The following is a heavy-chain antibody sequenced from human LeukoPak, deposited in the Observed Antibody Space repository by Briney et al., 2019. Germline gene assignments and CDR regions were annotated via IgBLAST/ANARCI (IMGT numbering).Heavy chain of an antibody. CDR2: IRYDGSNK. CDR3: ARDRSLAAAGSLDY. V-gene: IGHV3-30*02. Sequence: PGGSLRLSCAASGFTFSSYGMHWVRQAPGKGLEWVAFIRYDGSNKYYADSVKGRFTISRDNSKNTLYLQMNSLRAEDTAVYYCARDRSLAAAGSLDYWGQGTLVTVSS. J-gene: IGHJ4*02. D-gene: IGHD6-13*01. CDR1: GFTFSSYG.